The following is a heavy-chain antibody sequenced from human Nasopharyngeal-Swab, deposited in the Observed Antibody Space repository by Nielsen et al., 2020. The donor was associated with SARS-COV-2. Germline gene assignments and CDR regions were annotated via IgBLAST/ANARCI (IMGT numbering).Heavy chain of an antibody. V-gene: IGHV3-7*01. CDR3: ARDPAQWVGIYYFDY. J-gene: IGHJ4*02. CDR1: GFTFSSYW. Sequence: GGSLRLSCAASGFTFSSYWMSWVRQAPGKGLEWVANIKQDGSEKYYVDSVKGRFTISRDNAKNSLYLQMNSLKAEDTAVYYCARDPAQWVGIYYFDYWGQGTLVTVSS. CDR2: IKQDGSEK. D-gene: IGHD6-19*01.